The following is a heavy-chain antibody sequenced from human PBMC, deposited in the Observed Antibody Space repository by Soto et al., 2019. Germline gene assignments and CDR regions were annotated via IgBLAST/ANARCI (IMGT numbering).Heavy chain of an antibody. D-gene: IGHD4-17*01. V-gene: IGHV3-33*01. CDR2: IWYDGSNK. CDR3: ARDRGTVGLDP. CDR1: GFTFSSYG. Sequence: GGSLRLSCAASGFTFSSYGMHWVRQAPGKGLEWVAVIWYDGSNKYYADSVKGRFTISRDNSKNTLYLQMNSLRAEDTAVYYCARDRGTVGLDPWGQGTLVTVSS. J-gene: IGHJ5*02.